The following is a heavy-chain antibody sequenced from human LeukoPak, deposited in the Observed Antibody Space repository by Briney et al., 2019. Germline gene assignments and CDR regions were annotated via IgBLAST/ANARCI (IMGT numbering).Heavy chain of an antibody. Sequence: SETLSLTCTVSDGSMNNYYWSWIRQPPGKGLEWIGRISYSGNTNYNPSLKSRVTISVDTSKNQFSLKLSSVTAADTAVYYCARRRHVSKWFDPWGQGTLVTVSS. J-gene: IGHJ5*02. V-gene: IGHV4-59*12. D-gene: IGHD3-10*02. CDR3: ARRRHVSKWFDP. CDR2: ISYSGNT. CDR1: DGSMNNYY.